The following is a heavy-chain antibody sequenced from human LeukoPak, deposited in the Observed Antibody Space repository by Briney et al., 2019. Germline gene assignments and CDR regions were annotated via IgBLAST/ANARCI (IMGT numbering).Heavy chain of an antibody. V-gene: IGHV1-18*01. CDR2: ISAYNGNT. D-gene: IGHD3-22*01. Sequence: ASVKVSCKASGYTFTSYGISWVRQAPGQGLEWTGWISAYNGNTNYAQKLQGRVTMTTDTSTSTAYMELRSLRSDDTAVYYCARDRIYDSSGYPSPDAFDIWGQGTMVTVSS. CDR1: GYTFTSYG. CDR3: ARDRIYDSSGYPSPDAFDI. J-gene: IGHJ3*02.